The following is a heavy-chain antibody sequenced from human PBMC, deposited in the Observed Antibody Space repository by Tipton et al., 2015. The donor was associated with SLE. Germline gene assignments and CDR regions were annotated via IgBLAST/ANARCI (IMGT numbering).Heavy chain of an antibody. J-gene: IGHJ3*01. V-gene: IGHV4-59*08. CDR2: VYYLGAT. Sequence: TLSLTCTVSNGSINLYYWSWIRQSPGKGLEYIGHVYYLGATNYSPSFESRVAMSVDTSKNQFSLKLTSVTAADTALYYCGRARVGMGYVFDVWGQGTMVTVSS. CDR1: NGSINLYY. D-gene: IGHD5-24*01. CDR3: GRARVGMGYVFDV.